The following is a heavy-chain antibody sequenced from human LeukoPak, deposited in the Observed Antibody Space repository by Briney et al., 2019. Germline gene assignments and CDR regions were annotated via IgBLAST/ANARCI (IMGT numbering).Heavy chain of an antibody. Sequence: SGGSLRLSCAASGFTFSSYSMNWVRQAPGKGLEWVSSISSSSSYIYYADSVKGRFTISRDNAKNSLYLQMNSLRAEDTAVYYCARPLWFGESHGFNIWGQGTMVTVSS. D-gene: IGHD3-10*01. CDR3: ARPLWFGESHGFNI. J-gene: IGHJ3*02. CDR2: ISSSSSYI. V-gene: IGHV3-21*01. CDR1: GFTFSSYS.